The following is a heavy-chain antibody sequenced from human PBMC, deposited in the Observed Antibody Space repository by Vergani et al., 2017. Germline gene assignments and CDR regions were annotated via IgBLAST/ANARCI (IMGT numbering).Heavy chain of an antibody. CDR2: IYHSGST. CDR1: GGSIRSSNW. Sequence: QVQLQESGPGLVKPPGTLSLTCAVSGGSIRSSNWWSWVRTPPGKGLEWIGEIYHSGSTNYNPSLKSRVTISVDTSKNQFSLKLSSVTAADTAVYYCASSSEVDTAMYVGAFDIWGQGTMVTVSS. J-gene: IGHJ3*02. D-gene: IGHD5-18*01. CDR3: ASSSEVDTAMYVGAFDI. V-gene: IGHV4-4*03.